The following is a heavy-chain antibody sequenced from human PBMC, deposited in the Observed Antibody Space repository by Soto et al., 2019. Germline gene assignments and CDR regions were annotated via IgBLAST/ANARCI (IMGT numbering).Heavy chain of an antibody. CDR1: GGSISSYY. J-gene: IGHJ6*03. V-gene: IGHV4-59*08. Sequence: SETLSLTCTVSGGSISSYYWIWIRQPPGKGLEWIGYIYYSGSTNYNPSLKSRVTISVDTSKNQFSLKLSSVTAADTAVYYCARGGEVVVAATGRDYYYYMDVWGKGTTVTVSS. CDR2: IYYSGST. CDR3: ARGGEVVVAATGRDYYYYMDV. D-gene: IGHD2-15*01.